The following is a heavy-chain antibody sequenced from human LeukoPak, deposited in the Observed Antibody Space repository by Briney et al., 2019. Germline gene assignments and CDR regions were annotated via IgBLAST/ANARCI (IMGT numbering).Heavy chain of an antibody. CDR1: GGAISSSSYD. CDR3: ARILNYYGSGSYYNGGDY. J-gene: IGHJ4*02. D-gene: IGHD3-10*01. V-gene: IGHV4-39*01. Sequence: SETLSLTCTVSGGAISSSSYDWGWIRQPPGKGLEWIGSIYYSGSTYYNPSLKSRVTISVDTPKNQFSLKLSSVTAADTAVYYCARILNYYGSGSYYNGGDYWGQGTLVTVSS. CDR2: IYYSGST.